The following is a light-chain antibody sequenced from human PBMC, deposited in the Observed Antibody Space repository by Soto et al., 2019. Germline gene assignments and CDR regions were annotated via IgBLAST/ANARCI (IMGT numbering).Light chain of an antibody. CDR3: VTWDDSLSAVV. J-gene: IGLJ2*01. V-gene: IGLV1-47*01. CDR2: RNG. Sequence: QSVLTQPPSASGTPGQRVTISCSGSSSNIGTNYVYWYQQLPGTAPKLLIYRNGQRPSGVPDRFSGSKSGTSASLASSGLRSEDEADYYCVTWDDSLSAVVFGGGTKLTVL. CDR1: SSNIGTNY.